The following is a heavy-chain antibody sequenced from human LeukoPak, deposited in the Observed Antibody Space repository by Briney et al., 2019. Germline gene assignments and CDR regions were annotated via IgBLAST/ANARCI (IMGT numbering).Heavy chain of an antibody. CDR1: GFTFSSYW. CDR3: ARDRGSHPTWELSGFDY. J-gene: IGHJ4*02. CDR2: INSDGSST. Sequence: GGSLRLSCAASGFTFSSYWMHWVRQAPGKGLVWVSRINSDGSSTSYADSVKGRFTISRDNAKNSLYLQINSLRAEDTAVYYCARDRGSHPTWELSGFDYWGQGTLVTVSS. V-gene: IGHV3-74*01. D-gene: IGHD1-26*01.